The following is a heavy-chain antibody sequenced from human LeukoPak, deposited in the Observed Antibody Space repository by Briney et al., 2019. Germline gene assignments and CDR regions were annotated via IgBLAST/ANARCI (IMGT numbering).Heavy chain of an antibody. CDR3: STAFGVGVFDY. CDR1: GYIFTSYY. Sequence: ASVKVSCKASGYIFTSYYMHWVRQAPGQGLEWMGWINPSSGGTNYAQKFQGRVTMTRDTSISTAYMELSRLTSDDTAVYYCSTAFGVGVFDYWGQGTLVTVSS. D-gene: IGHD3-3*01. CDR2: INPSSGGT. J-gene: IGHJ4*02. V-gene: IGHV1-2*02.